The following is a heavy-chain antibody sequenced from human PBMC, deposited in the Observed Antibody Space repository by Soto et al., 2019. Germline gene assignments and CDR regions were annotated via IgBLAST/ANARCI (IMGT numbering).Heavy chain of an antibody. CDR1: GGTFSSYS. Sequence: QVQLVQSGAEVKKPGSSVKVSCKASGGTFSSYSINWVRQAPGQGLERMGEIIPIFGTANYAQKFQGRVTITADESTSTAYMELSSLRSEDTAVYYCARDGGRHSGGIDYWGQGPLVTVSS. J-gene: IGHJ4*02. CDR3: ARDGGRHSGGIDY. V-gene: IGHV1-69*01. D-gene: IGHD1-26*01. CDR2: IIPIFGTA.